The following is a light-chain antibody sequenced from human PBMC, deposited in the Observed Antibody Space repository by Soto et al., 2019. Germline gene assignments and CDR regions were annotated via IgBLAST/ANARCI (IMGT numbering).Light chain of an antibody. CDR1: QTLNNY. V-gene: IGKV1-39*01. CDR2: AAS. Sequence: DIQMTQTPSSVSASVGDRVTITCRASQTLNNYLTWFQQKPGKAPKVLIYAASTLQSGVPSRFSGSGSGAEFTLTISSLQPEDFATYYCQQSFSPLLTFGGGTKVEIK. J-gene: IGKJ4*01. CDR3: QQSFSPLLT.